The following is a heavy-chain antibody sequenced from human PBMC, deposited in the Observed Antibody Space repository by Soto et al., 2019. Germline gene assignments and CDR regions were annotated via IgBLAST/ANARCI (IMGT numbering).Heavy chain of an antibody. Sequence: PGGSLRLSCAASGFTFSSYAMSWVRQAPGKGLEWVSAISGSGGSTYYADSVKGRFTISRDNSKNTLYLQMNSLRAEDTAVYYCARDRRGTPYYDYIWGSSNWFDPWGQGTLVTVSS. D-gene: IGHD3-16*01. V-gene: IGHV3-23*01. CDR2: ISGSGGST. CDR1: GFTFSSYA. CDR3: ARDRRGTPYYDYIWGSSNWFDP. J-gene: IGHJ5*02.